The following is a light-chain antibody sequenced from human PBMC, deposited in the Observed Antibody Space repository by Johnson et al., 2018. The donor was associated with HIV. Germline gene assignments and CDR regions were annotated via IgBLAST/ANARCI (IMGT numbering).Light chain of an antibody. CDR1: SSNIGNNY. Sequence: QSVLTQPPSLSAAPGQTVTISCSGSSSNIGNNYVSWYQQLPGTAPKLLIYDNNKRPSGIPDRFSGSKSGTSATLGITGLQTGDEADYYCGTWDNSLNTGAVFGPGTKVTVL. CDR3: GTWDNSLNTGAV. CDR2: DNN. J-gene: IGLJ1*01. V-gene: IGLV1-51*01.